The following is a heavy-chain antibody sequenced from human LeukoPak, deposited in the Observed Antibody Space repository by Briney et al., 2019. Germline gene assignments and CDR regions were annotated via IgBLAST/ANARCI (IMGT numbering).Heavy chain of an antibody. V-gene: IGHV4-34*01. Sequence: SETLSLTCAVYGGSFSGYYWSWIRQPPGKGLEWIGKINHNGSTNYNPSLKSRVTISVDTSKNQFSLKLSSVTAADTAVYYCARGLSCYAWFDPWGQGTLVTVSS. D-gene: IGHD2-2*01. CDR1: GGSFSGYY. CDR2: INHNGST. J-gene: IGHJ5*02. CDR3: ARGLSCYAWFDP.